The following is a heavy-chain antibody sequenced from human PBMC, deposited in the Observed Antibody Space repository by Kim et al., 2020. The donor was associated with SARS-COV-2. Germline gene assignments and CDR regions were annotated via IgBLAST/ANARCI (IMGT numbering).Heavy chain of an antibody. CDR1: GFTFSSYS. Sequence: GGSLRLSCAASGFTFSSYSMNWVRQAPGKGLEWVSYISSSSSTIYYADSVKGRFTISRDNAKNSLYLQMNSLRAEDTAVYYCAGNGAYYDYVWGSYRPLYYYYGMDVWGQGTTVTVSS. CDR2: ISSSSSTI. J-gene: IGHJ6*02. D-gene: IGHD3-16*02. CDR3: AGNGAYYDYVWGSYRPLYYYYGMDV. V-gene: IGHV3-48*04.